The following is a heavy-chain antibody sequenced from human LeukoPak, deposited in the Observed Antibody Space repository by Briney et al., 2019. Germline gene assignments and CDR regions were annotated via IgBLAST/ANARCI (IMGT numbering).Heavy chain of an antibody. Sequence: PSETLSLTCTVSGDSISSYYWSWIRQPPGKGLEWIGYIYYSGSTNYNPSLKSRVTISVDTSKNQFSLKLSSVTAADTAVYYCARVIRTGDYGLDYWGQGTLVTVSS. V-gene: IGHV4-59*01. CDR1: GDSISSYY. CDR3: ARVIRTGDYGLDY. CDR2: IYYSGST. J-gene: IGHJ4*02. D-gene: IGHD4-17*01.